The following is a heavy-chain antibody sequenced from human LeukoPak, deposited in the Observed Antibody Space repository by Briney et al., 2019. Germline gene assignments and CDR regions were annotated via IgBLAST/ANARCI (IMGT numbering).Heavy chain of an antibody. CDR2: INPNSGGT. CDR3: AKSIAVAADYYYYYMDV. D-gene: IGHD6-19*01. J-gene: IGHJ6*03. V-gene: IGHV1-2*02. Sequence: ASVKVSCKASGYTFTGYYMHWVRQAPGQGLEWMGWINPNSGGTDYAQKFQGRVTMTRDTSISTAYMELSRLRSDDTAVYYCAKSIAVAADYYYYYMDVWGKGTTVTVSS. CDR1: GYTFTGYY.